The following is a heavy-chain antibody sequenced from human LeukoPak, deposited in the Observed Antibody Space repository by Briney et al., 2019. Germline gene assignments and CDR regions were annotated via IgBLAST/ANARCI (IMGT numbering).Heavy chain of an antibody. D-gene: IGHD6-19*01. Sequence: GASVKVSCKASGYTFTGYYMHWVRQAPGQGLEWMGWINPNSGGTNYAQKFQGRVTMTRDTSISTAYMELSRLRSDDTAVYYCAILVSGWYVYYFDYWGQGTLVTVSS. CDR1: GYTFTGYY. CDR3: AILVSGWYVYYFDY. J-gene: IGHJ4*02. V-gene: IGHV1-2*02. CDR2: INPNSGGT.